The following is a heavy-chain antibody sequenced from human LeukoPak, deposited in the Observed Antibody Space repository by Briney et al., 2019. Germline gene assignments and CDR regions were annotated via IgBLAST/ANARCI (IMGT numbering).Heavy chain of an antibody. V-gene: IGHV3-23*01. J-gene: IGHJ4*02. D-gene: IGHD3-9*01. CDR1: GFSLSSYA. Sequence: GGSLRLSCAASGFSLSSYAMSWVRQAPGKGLEWVSAISSTDAGTYHADSVRGRFTISRDNSKNTLYLQMNSLRAEDTAVYYCAKYDDILTGYFHYWGQGTLVTVSS. CDR3: AKYDDILTGYFHY. CDR2: ISSTDAGT.